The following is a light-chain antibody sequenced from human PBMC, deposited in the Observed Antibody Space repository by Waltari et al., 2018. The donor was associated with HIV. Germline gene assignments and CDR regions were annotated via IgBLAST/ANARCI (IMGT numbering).Light chain of an antibody. CDR1: SSNIGNNF. CDR2: DNT. Sequence: QSVLTQPPSVSAAPGQKVTISCSGSSSNIGNNFVSWFQQLQGTAPKLLIYDNTRRPSGIPDRFSGSKSGTSATLGITGLQSGDEADYYCGTWDSSLSAWVFGGGTKLTVL. J-gene: IGLJ2*01. V-gene: IGLV1-51*01. CDR3: GTWDSSLSAWV.